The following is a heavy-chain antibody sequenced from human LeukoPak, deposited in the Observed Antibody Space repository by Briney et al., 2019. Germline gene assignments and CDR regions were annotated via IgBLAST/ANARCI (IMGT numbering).Heavy chain of an antibody. Sequence: GGSPRLSCAASGFTFSSYAMSWVRQAPGKGLEWVSAISGSGGSTYYADSVKGRFTISRDNSKNTLHLQMNSLRAEDTAVYYCAKGFDYAVWYYFDYWGQGTLVTVSS. D-gene: IGHD4-17*01. V-gene: IGHV3-23*01. CDR1: GFTFSSYA. CDR3: AKGFDYAVWYYFDY. CDR2: ISGSGGST. J-gene: IGHJ4*02.